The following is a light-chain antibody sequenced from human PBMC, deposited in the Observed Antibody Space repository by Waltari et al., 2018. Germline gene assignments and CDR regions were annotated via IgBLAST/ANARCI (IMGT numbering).Light chain of an antibody. V-gene: IGLV2-23*02. CDR1: SRDIGRYDI. CDR2: DVS. CDR3: CSYAGNYVWV. J-gene: IGLJ3*02. Sequence: QSALTQPAAVSGSPGQSVTISCPGASRDIGRYDIVSWYQQHPGNAPKLVISDVSKRPSGVSDRFSGSKSGDTASLTISGLQFEDEADYYCCSYAGNYVWVFGGGTRLTVL.